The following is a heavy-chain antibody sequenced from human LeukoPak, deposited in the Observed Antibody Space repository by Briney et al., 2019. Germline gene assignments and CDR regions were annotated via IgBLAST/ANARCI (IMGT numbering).Heavy chain of an antibody. D-gene: IGHD4-17*01. J-gene: IGHJ4*02. CDR3: AREDYGDYLPMVDY. CDR1: GFTFSSYS. CDR2: ISSSSSYI. Sequence: GGSLRLSCAASGFTFSSYSMNWVRQAPGKGLEWVSPISSSSSYIYYADSVKGRFTISRDNAKNSLYLQMNSLRAEDTAVYYCAREDYGDYLPMVDYWGQGTLVTVSS. V-gene: IGHV3-21*01.